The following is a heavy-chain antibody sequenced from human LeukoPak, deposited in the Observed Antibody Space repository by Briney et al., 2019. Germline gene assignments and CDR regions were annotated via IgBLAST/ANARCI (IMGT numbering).Heavy chain of an antibody. J-gene: IGHJ6*02. D-gene: IGHD1-26*01. Sequence: GGSLRLSCAASDFSFSNYGMHWVRQAPGRGLEWVAVTLYDGNNKHYAESVKSRFTISRDNSNNMLYLQMNSLRPEDTAVYYCAKDRLFGSGLNGPHYYYGMDVWGQGTTVTVSS. CDR1: DFSFSNYG. CDR3: AKDRLFGSGLNGPHYYYGMDV. CDR2: TLYDGNNK. V-gene: IGHV3-30*18.